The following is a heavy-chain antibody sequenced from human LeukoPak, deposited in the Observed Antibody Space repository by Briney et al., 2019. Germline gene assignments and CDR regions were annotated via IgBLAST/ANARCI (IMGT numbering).Heavy chain of an antibody. J-gene: IGHJ5*02. D-gene: IGHD6-6*01. CDR2: INPNSGGT. CDR3: ARNPFGGSSYPSDWFDP. CDR1: GYTFTGYY. V-gene: IGHV1-2*02. Sequence: ASVKVSCKASGYTFTGYYMHWVRHAPGQGLEWMGWINPNSGGTNYAQKFQGRVTMTRDTSISTAYMELSRLRSDDTGVYYCARNPFGGSSYPSDWFDPWGQGTLVTVSS.